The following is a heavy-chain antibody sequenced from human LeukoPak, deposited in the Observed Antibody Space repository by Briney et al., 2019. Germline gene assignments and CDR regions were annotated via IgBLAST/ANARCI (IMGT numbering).Heavy chain of an antibody. V-gene: IGHV1-46*01. CDR1: GYTFISYY. Sequence: ASVKVSCKASGYTFISYYMHWVRQAPGQGLEWMGIINPSGGSTSYLQKFQGRVTMTRDTSTNTIYMELSSLRSDDTAVYYCASPPTRYRSTAGGSLDYWGQGTLVTVSS. CDR3: ASPPTRYRSTAGGSLDY. CDR2: INPSGGST. J-gene: IGHJ4*02. D-gene: IGHD3-16*01.